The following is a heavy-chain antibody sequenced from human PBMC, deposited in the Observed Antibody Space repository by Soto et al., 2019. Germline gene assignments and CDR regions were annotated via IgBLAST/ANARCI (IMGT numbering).Heavy chain of an antibody. CDR3: ARVRWTVAGPGHFDY. CDR1: GGSISSYY. CDR2: IYYSGST. D-gene: IGHD6-19*01. J-gene: IGHJ4*02. V-gene: IGHV4-59*01. Sequence: QVQLQESGPGLVKPSETLSLTCTVSGGSISSYYWSWIRQPPGKGLEWIGYIYYSGSTNYNPSLKSRVNISVDTSKNQFSLKRSSVTAADTAVYYCARVRWTVAGPGHFDYWGQGTLVTVSS.